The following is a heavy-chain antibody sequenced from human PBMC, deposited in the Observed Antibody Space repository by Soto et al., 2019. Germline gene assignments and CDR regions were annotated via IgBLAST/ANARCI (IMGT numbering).Heavy chain of an antibody. CDR1: GFIFSNHA. Sequence: GSLRLSWVGTGFIFSNHAMTWVRQAPGQGLEWVSTIRATGDNTYYADSIKGRFTASRDNSKNTPYVQMNSLRGDDTAVYYCAPGSNLVLWGRVTLVIVST. V-gene: IGHV3-23*01. J-gene: IGHJ4*03. CDR2: IRATGDNT. CDR3: APGSNLVL.